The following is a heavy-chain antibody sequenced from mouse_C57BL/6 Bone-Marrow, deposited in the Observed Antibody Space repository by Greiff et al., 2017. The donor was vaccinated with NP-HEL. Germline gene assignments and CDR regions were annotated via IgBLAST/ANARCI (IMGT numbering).Heavy chain of an antibody. CDR3: ARVLESY. Sequence: VQLQQSGAELVKPGASVKLSTASGFNIKDYYMHWVKQRTEQGLEWIGRIDPEDGETKYAPKFQGKATITADTSSNTAYLQLSSLTSEDTAVYYCARVLESYWGQGTTLTVSS. CDR1: GFNIKDYY. D-gene: IGHD1-1*01. J-gene: IGHJ2*01. CDR2: IDPEDGET. V-gene: IGHV14-2*01.